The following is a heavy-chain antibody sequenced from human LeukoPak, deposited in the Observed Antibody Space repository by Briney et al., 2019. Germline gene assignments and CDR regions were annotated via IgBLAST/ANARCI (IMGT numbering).Heavy chain of an antibody. CDR3: AGIGYCCGGSCTDFDY. Sequence: SVKVSCKASGGTFSSYAISWVRQAPGQGLEWMGGIIPIFHTANYAQKFQGRVTITADESTSTAYMELSSLRSEDSAVYYCAGIGYCCGGSCTDFDYWGQGTLVTVSS. V-gene: IGHV1-69*13. CDR2: IIPIFHTA. CDR1: GGTFSSYA. D-gene: IGHD2-15*01. J-gene: IGHJ4*02.